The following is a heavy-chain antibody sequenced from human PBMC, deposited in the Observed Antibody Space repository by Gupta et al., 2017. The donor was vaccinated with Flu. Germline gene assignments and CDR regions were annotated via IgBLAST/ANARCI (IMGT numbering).Heavy chain of an antibody. CDR1: GFTFSSYE. CDR2: ISSSGSTI. Sequence: EVQLVESGGGLVQPGGSLRLSCAASGFTFSSYELNWVRQAPGKVLEWVSYISSSGSTIYYADSVKGRFTSSRDNAKNSLYLQMNSLRAEDTAVYYCARVRDTAMVDYWGQGTLVTVSA. D-gene: IGHD5-18*01. V-gene: IGHV3-48*03. J-gene: IGHJ4*01. CDR3: ARVRDTAMVDY.